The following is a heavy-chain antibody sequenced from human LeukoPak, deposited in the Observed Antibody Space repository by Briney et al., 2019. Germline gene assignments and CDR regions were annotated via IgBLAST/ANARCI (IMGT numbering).Heavy chain of an antibody. CDR1: GGSISSDY. D-gene: IGHD3-10*01. Sequence: PSETLSLTCTVSGGSISSDYCSWVGQSPGKGLESIGYMYTSGSTTYNPSLTSRVTISVDTSKTQFSLTLNSVPAPDTAVYYCARRYGPGTGDRFDYSGQGTLVTVSS. CDR2: MYTSGST. CDR3: ARRYGPGTGDRFDY. J-gene: IGHJ4*02. V-gene: IGHV4-4*08.